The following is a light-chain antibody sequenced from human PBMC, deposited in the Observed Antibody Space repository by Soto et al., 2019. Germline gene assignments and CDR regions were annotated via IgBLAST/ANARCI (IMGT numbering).Light chain of an antibody. Sequence: QSVLTQSASVSGSPGQSITISCTGTSSDVGNYNLVSWYQQHPGKAPKLMIYEDSKRPSGVSNRFSGSKSGNTASLTISGLQAEDEGDYYCCSYAGSSTYVFGTGTKVTVL. CDR3: CSYAGSSTYV. CDR2: EDS. V-gene: IGLV2-23*01. CDR1: SSDVGNYNL. J-gene: IGLJ1*01.